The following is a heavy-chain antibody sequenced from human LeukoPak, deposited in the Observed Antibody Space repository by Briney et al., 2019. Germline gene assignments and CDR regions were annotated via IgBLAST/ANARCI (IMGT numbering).Heavy chain of an antibody. CDR3: ARDQYQYCSSTSCYYYFDY. V-gene: IGHV1-69*04. Sequence: GSSVKVSCKASGGTFSSYAISWVRQAPGQWLEWMGRIIPIFGIANYAQKFQGRVTITADKSTSTAYMELSSLRSEDTAVYYCARDQYQYCSSTSCYYYFDYWGQGTLVTVSS. CDR1: GGTFSSYA. CDR2: IIPIFGIA. J-gene: IGHJ4*02. D-gene: IGHD2-2*01.